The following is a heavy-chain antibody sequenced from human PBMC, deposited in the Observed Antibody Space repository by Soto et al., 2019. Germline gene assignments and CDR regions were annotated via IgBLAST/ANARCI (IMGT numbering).Heavy chain of an antibody. J-gene: IGHJ4*02. D-gene: IGHD6-13*01. CDR2: ISAYNGNT. V-gene: IGHV1-18*01. Sequence: QVPLVQSGAEVKKPGASVKVSCKASGYTFTSYGISWVRQAPGQGLEWMGWISAYNGNTNYAQKLQGRVTMTTDTSTSTAYMELRSLRSDDTAVYYCARLLYAEYSSSSLLDYCGQGTLVSVSS. CDR1: GYTFTSYG. CDR3: ARLLYAEYSSSSLLDY.